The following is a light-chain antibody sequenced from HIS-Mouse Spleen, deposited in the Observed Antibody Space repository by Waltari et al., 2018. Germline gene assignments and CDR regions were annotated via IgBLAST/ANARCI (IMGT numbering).Light chain of an antibody. CDR3: QQYNSYSPGYT. J-gene: IGKJ2*01. Sequence: DIQMTQSPSTLSASVGDRVTITCRASKSISSWLAWYQQKPGKAPKLLIYKASSLESGVPSRFSGSGSGTEFTLTISSLQPDDFATYYCQQYNSYSPGYTFGQGTKLEIK. CDR1: KSISSW. V-gene: IGKV1-5*03. CDR2: KAS.